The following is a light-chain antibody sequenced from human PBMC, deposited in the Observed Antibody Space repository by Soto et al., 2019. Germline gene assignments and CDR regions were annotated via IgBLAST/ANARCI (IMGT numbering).Light chain of an antibody. CDR1: SSNIGAGYD. Sequence: QSVLTQPPSVSGAPGQRVTISCTGSSSNIGAGYDVHWYQQLPGTAPKLLIYANSNRPSGVPDRFSGSKSGTSASLAITWLQAEDEADYYCQSYDNSLSGSGVFGTGTKLTVL. CDR2: ANS. V-gene: IGLV1-40*01. CDR3: QSYDNSLSGSGV. J-gene: IGLJ1*01.